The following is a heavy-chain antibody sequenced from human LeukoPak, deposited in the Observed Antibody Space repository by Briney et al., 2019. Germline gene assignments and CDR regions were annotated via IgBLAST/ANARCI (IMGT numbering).Heavy chain of an antibody. CDR2: ISYDGNNK. V-gene: IGHV3-30-3*01. CDR3: ASLGCSSTSCYNY. J-gene: IGHJ4*02. D-gene: IGHD2-2*02. CDR1: GFTFSSYT. Sequence: PGGSLRLSCAASGFTFSSYTVHWVRQAPGKGLEWVAVISYDGNNKYYADSVKGRFTISRDNSKNTLYLQMNSLRAEDTAVYYCASLGCSSTSCYNYWGQGTLVIVSA.